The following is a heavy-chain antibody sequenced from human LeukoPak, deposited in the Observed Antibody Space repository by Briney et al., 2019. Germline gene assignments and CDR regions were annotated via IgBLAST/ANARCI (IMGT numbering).Heavy chain of an antibody. CDR3: AKDFDWLGIDY. CDR2: ISSSSSYI. J-gene: IGHJ4*02. CDR1: GFTFSSYS. Sequence: GGSLRLSCAASGFTFSSYSMNWVRQAPGKGLEWVSSISSSSSYIYYADSVKGRFTISRDNAKNSLYLQMNSLRPEDTAVYYCAKDFDWLGIDYWGQGTLVTVSS. D-gene: IGHD3-9*01. V-gene: IGHV3-21*01.